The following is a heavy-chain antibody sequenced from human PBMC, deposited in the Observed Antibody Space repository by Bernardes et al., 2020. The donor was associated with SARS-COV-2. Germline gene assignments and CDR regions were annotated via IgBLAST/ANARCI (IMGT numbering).Heavy chain of an antibody. CDR1: GYTFTSYG. CDR3: ARNIISTIFGVVIIRNWFDP. D-gene: IGHD3-3*01. Sequence: ASVKVSCKASGYTFTSYGISWVRQAPGQGLEWMGWISAYNGNTNYAQKLQGRVTMTTDTSTSTAYMELRSLRSDDTAVYYCARNIISTIFGVVIIRNWFDPWGQGTLVTVSS. CDR2: ISAYNGNT. V-gene: IGHV1-18*01. J-gene: IGHJ5*02.